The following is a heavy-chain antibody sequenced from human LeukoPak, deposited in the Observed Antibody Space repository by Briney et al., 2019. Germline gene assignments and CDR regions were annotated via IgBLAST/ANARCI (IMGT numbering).Heavy chain of an antibody. CDR3: ARSDASGWKDF. Sequence: ASVKVSFKASGYTFTDYYMHWGRQAPGQGLGWVGWINSNSGGTNYAQKFQGRVTMTRDTSISAAYMALSRLTSDDAAVYYCARSDASGWKDFWGQGTLVTVSS. CDR2: INSNSGGT. D-gene: IGHD6-19*01. CDR1: GYTFTDYY. J-gene: IGHJ4*02. V-gene: IGHV1-2*02.